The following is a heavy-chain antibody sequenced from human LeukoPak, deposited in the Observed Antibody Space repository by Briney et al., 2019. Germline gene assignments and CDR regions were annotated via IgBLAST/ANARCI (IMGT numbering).Heavy chain of an antibody. CDR2: IYSGGST. J-gene: IGHJ3*02. Sequence: GGSLRLSCAASGFTVSSNYMSWARQALGKGLEWVSVIYSGGSTYYADSVKGRFTISRDNSKNTLYLQMNSLRAEDTAVYYCARDNRITSDAFDIWGQGTMVTVSS. CDR3: ARDNRITSDAFDI. CDR1: GFTVSSNY. V-gene: IGHV3-53*01. D-gene: IGHD2/OR15-2a*01.